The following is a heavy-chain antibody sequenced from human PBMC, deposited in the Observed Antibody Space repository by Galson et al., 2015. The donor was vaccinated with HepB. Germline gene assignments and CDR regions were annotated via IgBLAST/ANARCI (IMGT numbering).Heavy chain of an antibody. CDR1: GYTFTSYG. CDR2: ISAYNGNT. V-gene: IGHV1-18*01. D-gene: IGHD4-17*01. Sequence: SVMVSCKASGYTFTSYGISWVRQAPGQGLEWMGWISAYNGNTNYAQKLQGRVTMTTDTSTSTAYMELRSLRSDDTAVYYCARSIETVTTVRFDPWGQGTLVTVSS. J-gene: IGHJ5*02. CDR3: ARSIETVTTVRFDP.